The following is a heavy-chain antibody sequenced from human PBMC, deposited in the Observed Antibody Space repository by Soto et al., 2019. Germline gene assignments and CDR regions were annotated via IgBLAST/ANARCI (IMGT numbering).Heavy chain of an antibody. D-gene: IGHD3-16*02. J-gene: IGHJ4*02. Sequence: QVQLVQSGAEVKKPGASVRLSCKVSGKSFDNFAVHWVRQTARQRPEWMGRINVGDDKTKYSEKFQGRVIVSYDTSATTAYMELRALSSEDTAVYYCARAKYDDMWGSYHPFDQWAQGAQVTVAS. CDR3: ARAKYDDMWGSYHPFDQ. CDR2: INVGDDKT. V-gene: IGHV1-3*01. CDR1: GKSFDNFA.